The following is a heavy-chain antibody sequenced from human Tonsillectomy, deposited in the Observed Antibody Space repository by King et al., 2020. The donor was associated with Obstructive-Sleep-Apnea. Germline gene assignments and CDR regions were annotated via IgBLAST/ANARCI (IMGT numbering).Heavy chain of an antibody. CDR2: INHSGSS. D-gene: IGHD2-2*01. J-gene: IGHJ4*02. CDR3: ARGLLSVVPAAIRVDGYFDY. V-gene: IGHV4-34*01. CDR1: GGSFSGYY. Sequence: QVQLQQWGAGLLKPWETLSLTCAVSGGSFSGYYWSWIRQSPGKGLEWIGEINHSGSSNYNPSLKSRVTILIDTSKKQLSLKLTSVTAADTAVYYCARGLLSVVPAAIRVDGYFDYWGQGTLVTVSS.